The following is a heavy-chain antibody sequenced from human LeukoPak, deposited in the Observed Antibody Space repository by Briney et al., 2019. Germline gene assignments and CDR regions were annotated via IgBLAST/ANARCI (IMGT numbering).Heavy chain of an antibody. J-gene: IGHJ4*02. Sequence: GGSLRLSYAASGFTFSSYAMNWVRQAPGKGLEWVGFIRSKAYGGTTEYAASVKGRFTISRDDSKSIAYLQMNSLKTEDTAVYYCTRVIVATKDYWGQGTLVTVSS. CDR3: TRVIVATKDY. D-gene: IGHD5-12*01. CDR2: IRSKAYGGTT. CDR1: GFTFSSYA. V-gene: IGHV3-49*04.